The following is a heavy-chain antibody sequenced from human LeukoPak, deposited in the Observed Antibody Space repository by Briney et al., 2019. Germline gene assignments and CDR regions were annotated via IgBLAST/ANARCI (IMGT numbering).Heavy chain of an antibody. CDR1: GFTFSNYG. V-gene: IGHV3-30*02. CDR3: AKGRNYYRAV. J-gene: IGHJ6*03. Sequence: GGSLRLSCAASGFTFSNYGIQWLRQAPGTGLEWVAFIRYDGSDKYYADSVRVRFIISRDNSKTTLDLQVNSLRPEDTAGYYCAKGRNYYRAVWGKGTTVIVSS. CDR2: IRYDGSDK.